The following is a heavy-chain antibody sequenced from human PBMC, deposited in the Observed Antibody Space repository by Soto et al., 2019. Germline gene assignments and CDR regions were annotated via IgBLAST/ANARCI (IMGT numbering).Heavy chain of an antibody. CDR2: ISSTTNYI. V-gene: IGHV3-21*01. CDR1: GFTFTRYS. J-gene: IGHJ4*02. Sequence: GGSLRLSCAASGFTFTRYSMNWVRQAPGKGLEWVSSISSTTNYIYYADSMKGRFTVSRDNAKNSVYLDMNSLSAEDTAVYYCARESEDLTSNFDYWGQGTLVTVSS. CDR3: ARESEDLTSNFDY.